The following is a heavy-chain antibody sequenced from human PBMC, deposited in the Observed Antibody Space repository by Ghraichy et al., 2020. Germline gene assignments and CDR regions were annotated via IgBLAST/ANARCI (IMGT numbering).Heavy chain of an antibody. Sequence: GGSLRLSCAASGFTLSSYGMHWVRQAPGKGLEWVAFIRTDGSHEFYGDSVKGRFTVSRDNSKNILYLQMNSLRPEDTSLYYCAKDGPHRELEDSWGQGTLVTVLS. J-gene: IGHJ4*02. CDR1: GFTLSSYG. D-gene: IGHD1-26*01. V-gene: IGHV3-30*02. CDR3: AKDGPHRELEDS. CDR2: IRTDGSHE.